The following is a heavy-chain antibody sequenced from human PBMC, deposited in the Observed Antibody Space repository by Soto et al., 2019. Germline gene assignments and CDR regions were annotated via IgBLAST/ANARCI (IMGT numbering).Heavy chain of an antibody. CDR3: RRGYSYAETYYFDY. D-gene: IGHD5-18*01. V-gene: IGHV1-69*02. CDR1: GGTFSSYT. CDR2: IIPILGIA. Sequence: ASVKVSCKASGGTFSSYTISWVRQAPGQGLEWMGRIIPILGIANYAQKFQGRVTITADKSTSTAYMELSSLRSEDTAVYYCRRGYSYAETYYFDYWGQGTLVTVSS. J-gene: IGHJ4*02.